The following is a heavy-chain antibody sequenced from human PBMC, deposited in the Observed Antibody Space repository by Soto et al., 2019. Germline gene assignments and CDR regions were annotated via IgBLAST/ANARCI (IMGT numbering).Heavy chain of an antibody. D-gene: IGHD3-16*01. CDR1: GGSVSSGSFY. CDR3: ARDRIMEGLEV. CDR2: IYNSETT. V-gene: IGHV4-61*01. J-gene: IGHJ6*02. Sequence: QVQLQESGPGLVKPSETLSLNCTVSGGSVSSGSFYWTWIRQPPGKGLEWIGYIYNSETTNYNPSLKRRVTMLVDTSKNQFSLILTSVTAADTAVYYCARDRIMEGLEVWGQGTTVTVSS.